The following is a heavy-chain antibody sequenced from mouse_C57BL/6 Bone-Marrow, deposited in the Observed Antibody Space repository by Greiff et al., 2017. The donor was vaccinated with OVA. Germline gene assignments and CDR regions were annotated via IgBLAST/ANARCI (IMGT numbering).Heavy chain of an antibody. J-gene: IGHJ3*01. V-gene: IGHV1-15*01. Sequence: QVHVKQSGAELVRPGASVTLSCKASGYTFTDYEMHWVKQTPVHGLEWIGAIDPETGGTAYNQKFKGKAILTADKSSSTAYMELRSLTSEDSAVYYCTNFSGRGVRWGQGTLVTVSA. CDR2: IDPETGGT. CDR1: GYTFTDYE. CDR3: TNFSGRGVR. D-gene: IGHD4-1*01.